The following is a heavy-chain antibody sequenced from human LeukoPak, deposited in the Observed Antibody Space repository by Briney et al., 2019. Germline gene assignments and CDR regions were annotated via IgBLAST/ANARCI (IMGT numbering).Heavy chain of an antibody. CDR2: ISYTNII. Sequence: GGSLRLSCAASGFTFSSYGMHWVRQAPGKGLEWVSYISYTNIIYYADSVKGRFTISRDNSKNTLYLQMNSLRAEDTAVYYCAREVGADGFDYWGQGTLVTVSS. J-gene: IGHJ4*02. D-gene: IGHD1-26*01. CDR3: AREVGADGFDY. V-gene: IGHV3-48*01. CDR1: GFTFSSYG.